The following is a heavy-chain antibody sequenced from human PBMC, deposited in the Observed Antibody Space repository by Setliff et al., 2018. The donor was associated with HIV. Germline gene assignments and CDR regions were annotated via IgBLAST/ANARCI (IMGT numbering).Heavy chain of an antibody. V-gene: IGHV7-4-1*02. D-gene: IGHD3-9*01. CDR1: GYTFTNYA. CDR3: ARSVGYDLLTNYYRNWFDP. Sequence: ASVKVSCKASGYTFTNYAINWVRQAPGQGLGCMGWINTNTGNPTYAQGFTGRFVFSLDTSVNTAYLQISSLKAEDTAVYFCARSVGYDLLTNYYRNWFDPWGQGTLVTVTS. J-gene: IGHJ5*02. CDR2: INTNTGNP.